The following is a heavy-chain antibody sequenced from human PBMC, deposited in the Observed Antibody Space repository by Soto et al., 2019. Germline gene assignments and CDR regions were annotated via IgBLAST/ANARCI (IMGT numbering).Heavy chain of an antibody. CDR2: INHSGST. J-gene: IGHJ6*03. Sequence: KTSETLSLTCAVYGGSFSGYYWSWIRQPPGKGLEWIGEINHSGSTNYNPSLKSRVTISVDTSKNQFSLKLSSVTAADTAVYYCARVRLYSSSPEYYYYYYMDVWGKGTTVTVSS. V-gene: IGHV4-34*01. D-gene: IGHD6-6*01. CDR3: ARVRLYSSSPEYYYYYYMDV. CDR1: GGSFSGYY.